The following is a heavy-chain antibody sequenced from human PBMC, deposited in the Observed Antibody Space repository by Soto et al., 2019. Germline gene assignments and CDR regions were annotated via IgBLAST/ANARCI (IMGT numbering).Heavy chain of an antibody. CDR3: ASLVARPYYHYYYMDV. V-gene: IGHV3-74*01. CDR1: GLTFSNYW. D-gene: IGHD3-16*02. CDR2: IDSDGSTT. J-gene: IGHJ6*03. Sequence: GGSLRLSCVASGLTFSNYWMHWVRQAPGKGLVWVSGIDSDGSTTRYADSVKDRFTISRDIAKNTLYLQMNSLRAEDTAVYYCASLVARPYYHYYYMDVWGKGTTVTVSS.